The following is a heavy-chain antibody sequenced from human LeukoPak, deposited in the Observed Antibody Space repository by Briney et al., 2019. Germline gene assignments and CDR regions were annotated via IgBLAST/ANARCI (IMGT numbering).Heavy chain of an antibody. D-gene: IGHD3-16*01. Sequence: GGSLRLSCAASGFTFSSYAMSWVRQAPGKGLEWVSAISGSGGSTYYADSVKGRFTISRDNSKNTLYLQMNSLRADDTAVYYCARDQRGERTDYWGQGTLVTVSS. J-gene: IGHJ4*02. CDR2: ISGSGGST. CDR3: ARDQRGERTDY. V-gene: IGHV3-23*01. CDR1: GFTFSSYA.